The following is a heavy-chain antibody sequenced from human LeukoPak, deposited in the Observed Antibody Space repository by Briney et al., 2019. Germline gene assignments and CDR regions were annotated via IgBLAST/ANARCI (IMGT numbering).Heavy chain of an antibody. D-gene: IGHD6-6*01. Sequence: GGSLRLSCQASGFTFSDYFMNWIRQAPGKGLEWLLFINPDGDNIYYADSVKGRFTISRDNAKNILYLEMTSLRMEDAGLYYCATSRVFDYWGHGTLVSVSA. V-gene: IGHV3-11*04. CDR1: GFTFSDYF. J-gene: IGHJ4*01. CDR2: INPDGDNI. CDR3: ATSRVFDY.